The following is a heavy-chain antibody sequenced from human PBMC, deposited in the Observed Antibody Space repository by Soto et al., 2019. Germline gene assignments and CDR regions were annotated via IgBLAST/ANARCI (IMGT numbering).Heavy chain of an antibody. Sequence: QDQLVQSGAEVKKPGSSGKVSCKASGGTFSSHTFSWVRQAPGQGLEWMGRIIPALGTATYAQKFQGRVTITADESATTVYMERNSLRSEDTAVYYYARPDFGDYWYFDLWGRGTLVTVSS. V-gene: IGHV1-69*08. CDR1: GGTFSSHT. CDR3: ARPDFGDYWYFDL. CDR2: IIPALGTA. D-gene: IGHD4-17*01. J-gene: IGHJ2*01.